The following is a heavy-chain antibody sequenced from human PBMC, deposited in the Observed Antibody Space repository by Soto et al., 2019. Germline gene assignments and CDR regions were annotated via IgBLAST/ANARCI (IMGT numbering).Heavy chain of an antibody. CDR2: IRRKANSYTT. CDR1: GLIFSDYH. V-gene: IGHV3-72*01. Sequence: EVQLVESGGGLVQPGGSLRLSCAASGLIFSDYHMDWVRQAPGKGLEWVGRIRRKANSYTTEYAASVKGRFTISRDDSKISQYLQMNSLKSEDTAVYYCAMLGGWSGGSSGMDVWGQGTTVTVSS. J-gene: IGHJ6*02. CDR3: AMLGGWSGGSSGMDV. D-gene: IGHD6-19*01.